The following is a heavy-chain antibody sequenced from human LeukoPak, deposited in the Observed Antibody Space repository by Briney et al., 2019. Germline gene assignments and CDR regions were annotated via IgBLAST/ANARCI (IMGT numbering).Heavy chain of an antibody. J-gene: IGHJ5*02. Sequence: SETLSLTCSVSGDSFSSGSYFWNWIRRSPGKGLEWIGYIYYSGTTNYNPSLRSRVSMSVDASNNRFSLRLNSVIVADTAVYYCARESALLSATGYNYFDPWGQGTLVIVSS. CDR1: GDSFSSGSYF. CDR2: IYYSGTT. V-gene: IGHV4-61*01. CDR3: ARESALLSATGYNYFDP. D-gene: IGHD5-24*01.